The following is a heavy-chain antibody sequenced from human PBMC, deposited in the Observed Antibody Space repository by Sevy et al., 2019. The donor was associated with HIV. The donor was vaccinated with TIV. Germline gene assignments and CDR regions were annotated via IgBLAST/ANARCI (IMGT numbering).Heavy chain of an antibody. Sequence: ASVKVSCKSVGYTFTDYYLHWVRQAPGQGLEWMAWINPNNGASRSAEKFQGRITLTRDMSISTAYMELSRLRSDDTAFYFCTRDDIYTHPWEFDWWGHGARVTVSS. CDR3: TRDDIYTHPWEFDW. V-gene: IGHV1-2*02. CDR1: GYTFTDYY. J-gene: IGHJ4*01. D-gene: IGHD1-26*01. CDR2: INPNNGAS.